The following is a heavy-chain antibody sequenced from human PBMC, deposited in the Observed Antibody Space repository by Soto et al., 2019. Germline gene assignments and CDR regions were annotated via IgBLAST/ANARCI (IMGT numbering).Heavy chain of an antibody. CDR3: ARLTYSYDTSGYYYGY. V-gene: IGHV2-26*02. Sequence: QVTLKESGPVLVKPTEPLTLTCTVSGFSLRNARMGVSWIRQPPGKALEWLAHIFSTDAKSYSTSLKNRLTISKDTSKSQVVLRMTNMDPVDTATYYCARLTYSYDTSGYYYGYWGQGTLVTVSS. CDR1: GFSLRNARMG. D-gene: IGHD3-22*01. CDR2: IFSTDAK. J-gene: IGHJ4*02.